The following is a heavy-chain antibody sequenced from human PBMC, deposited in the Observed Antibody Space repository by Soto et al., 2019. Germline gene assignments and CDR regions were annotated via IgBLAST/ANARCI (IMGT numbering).Heavy chain of an antibody. Sequence: GGSLRLSCAASGFTFSSYAMSWVRQAPGKGLEWVSAISGSGGSTYYADSVKGRLTISRDNSKNTLYLQMNSLRAEDTAVYYCAKDCYSGPCNWFDPWGQGTLVTVSS. V-gene: IGHV3-23*01. CDR2: ISGSGGST. J-gene: IGHJ5*02. CDR3: AKDCYSGPCNWFDP. D-gene: IGHD2-21*02. CDR1: GFTFSSYA.